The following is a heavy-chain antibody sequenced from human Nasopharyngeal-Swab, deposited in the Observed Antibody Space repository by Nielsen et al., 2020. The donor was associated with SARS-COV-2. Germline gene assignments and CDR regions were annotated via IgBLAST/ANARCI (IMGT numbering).Heavy chain of an antibody. CDR3: AGGQGTVTTYYYYGMDV. D-gene: IGHD4-17*01. CDR1: GFTFSSYG. V-gene: IGHV3-33*01. J-gene: IGHJ6*02. Sequence: GGSLRLSCAASGFTFSSYGMHWVRKAPGKGLEGVAVIWYDGSNKYYADSVKGRFTISRDNSKNTLYLQMNSLRAEDTAVYYCAGGQGTVTTYYYYGMDVWGQGTTVTVSS. CDR2: IWYDGSNK.